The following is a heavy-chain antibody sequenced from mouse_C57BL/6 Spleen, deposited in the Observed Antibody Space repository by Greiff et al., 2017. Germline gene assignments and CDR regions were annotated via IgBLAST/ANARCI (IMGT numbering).Heavy chain of an antibody. J-gene: IGHJ4*01. CDR1: GFNIKNTY. CDR2: IYPANGNT. V-gene: IGHV14-3*01. CDR3: ARWSDAMDY. Sequence: VHVKQSVAELVRPGASVKLSCTASGFNIKNTYMHWVKQRPEQSLEWIGRIYPANGNTKYAPKFQGKANITADTSSNTACLHLSSLTSEDTAICYCARWSDAMDYWGQGTSVTGSS.